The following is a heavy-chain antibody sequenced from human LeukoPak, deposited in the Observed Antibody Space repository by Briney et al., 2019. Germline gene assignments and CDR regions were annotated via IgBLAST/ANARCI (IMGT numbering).Heavy chain of an antibody. CDR1: GYSFINNG. D-gene: IGHD2-15*01. J-gene: IGHJ4*02. CDR3: VSGGRASIGFDS. Sequence: ASVKVSCKASGYSFINNGINWVRQAPGQGLEWMGWISPYNGNTNFAQKLQGRVTLTTDTSTNTAYMELRSLRSDDTAVYFCVSGGRASIGFDSWGQGTLVTVSS. V-gene: IGHV1-18*01. CDR2: ISPYNGNT.